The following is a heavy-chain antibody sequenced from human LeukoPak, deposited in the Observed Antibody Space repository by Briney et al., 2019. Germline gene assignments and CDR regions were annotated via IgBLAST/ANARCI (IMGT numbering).Heavy chain of an antibody. CDR3: ARVRSIPYYYYMDV. Sequence: PGSSVKVSCKASGGTFGSYAISWVRQAPGQGLEWMGGIIPIFGTANYAQKFQGRVTITTDESTSTAYMELSSLRSEDTAVYYCARVRSIPYYYYMDVWGKGTTVTVSS. CDR2: IIPIFGTA. CDR1: GGTFGSYA. J-gene: IGHJ6*03. V-gene: IGHV1-69*05. D-gene: IGHD1-14*01.